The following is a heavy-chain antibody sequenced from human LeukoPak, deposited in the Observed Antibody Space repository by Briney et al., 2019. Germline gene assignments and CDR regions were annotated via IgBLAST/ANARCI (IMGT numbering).Heavy chain of an antibody. V-gene: IGHV3-21*01. CDR1: GFTFSSYS. Sequence: GGSLRLSCAASGFTFSSYSMNWVRQAPGKGLEWVSSISSSSSYIYYADSVKGRFTISRDNAKNSLYLQMNSLRAEDTAVYYCARVSHYYDSSGSLDYWGQGTLVTASS. J-gene: IGHJ4*02. D-gene: IGHD3-22*01. CDR2: ISSSSSYI. CDR3: ARVSHYYDSSGSLDY.